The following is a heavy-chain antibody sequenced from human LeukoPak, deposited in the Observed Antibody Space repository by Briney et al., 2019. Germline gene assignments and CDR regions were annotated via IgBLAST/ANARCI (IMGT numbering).Heavy chain of an antibody. CDR1: GDSISSSNW. V-gene: IGHV4-4*02. D-gene: IGHD2-15*01. Sequence: PSGTLSLTCAVSGDSISSSNWWSWVRQPPGKGLEWIGEIYHSGNTNYNPSLKSRVTISVDTSKKQFSLRLSSVTAADTAVYYCASRSCGGGSCYAVDFWGQGTLVTVSS. J-gene: IGHJ4*02. CDR2: IYHSGNT. CDR3: ASRSCGGGSCYAVDF.